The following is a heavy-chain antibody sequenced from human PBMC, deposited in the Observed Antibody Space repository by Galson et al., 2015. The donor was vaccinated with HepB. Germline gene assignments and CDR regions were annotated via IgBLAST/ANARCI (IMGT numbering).Heavy chain of an antibody. CDR2: IVGSGEST. J-gene: IGHJ4*02. V-gene: IGHV3-23*01. CDR1: GITFSTYV. D-gene: IGHD2-21*01. Sequence: SLRLSCAAPGITFSTYVMSWVRQAPGKGLEWVSSIVGSGESTFYADSVKGRFTISRDNSRNTLYLQRNRLRADDTAIYYCAKTSYCDGGPCFAGYFDSWGPGTLVAVSS. CDR3: AKTSYCDGGPCFAGYFDS.